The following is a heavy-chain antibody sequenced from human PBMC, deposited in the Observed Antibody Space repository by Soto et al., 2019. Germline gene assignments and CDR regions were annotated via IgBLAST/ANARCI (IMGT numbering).Heavy chain of an antibody. CDR3: AKDYDDYGAKSPLEY. V-gene: IGHV3-30*18. D-gene: IGHD4-17*01. J-gene: IGHJ4*02. CDR2: ISYDGSNK. CDR1: GFTFSSYG. Sequence: QVQLVESGGGVVQPGRSLRLSCAASGFTFSSYGMHWVRQAPGKGLEWVAVISYDGSNKYYADSVKGRFTISRDNSKNTLYLQMNSQRAEDTAVYYCAKDYDDYGAKSPLEYWGQGTLVTVSS.